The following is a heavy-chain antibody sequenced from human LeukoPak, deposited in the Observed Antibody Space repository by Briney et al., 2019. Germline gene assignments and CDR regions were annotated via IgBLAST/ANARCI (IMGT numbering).Heavy chain of an antibody. CDR3: ARAGRVAASGWGRHFDL. D-gene: IGHD3-10*01. CDR1: GFTFSSYE. V-gene: IGHV3-48*03. Sequence: QPGGSLRLSCAASGFTFSSYEMNWVRQAPAKGLEWLSYISSSGGTMYYADSVKGRFTISRDNAKNSLYLQMSSLRFEDTAVYYCARAGRVAASGWGRHFDLWGRGTLVTVSS. CDR2: ISSSGGTM. J-gene: IGHJ2*01.